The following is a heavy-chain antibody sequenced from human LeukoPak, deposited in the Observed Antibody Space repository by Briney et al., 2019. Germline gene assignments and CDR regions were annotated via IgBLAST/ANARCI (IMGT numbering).Heavy chain of an antibody. Sequence: SETLSLTCTVSGGSVISGSYYWSWIRQPPGKELEWIGYVSHSGNTNYNPSLKSRVTISKDTSKNQFSLKLSSVTAADTAVYYCVREHDWGDFDFWGQGTLVTVYS. CDR3: VREHDWGDFDF. J-gene: IGHJ4*02. CDR2: VSHSGNT. V-gene: IGHV4-61*01. CDR1: GGSVISGSYY. D-gene: IGHD3-9*01.